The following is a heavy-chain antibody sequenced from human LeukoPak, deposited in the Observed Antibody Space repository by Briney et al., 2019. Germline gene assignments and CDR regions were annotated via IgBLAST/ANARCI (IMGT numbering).Heavy chain of an antibody. CDR3: ARGSVQLWLRDTYYYMDV. CDR2: INWNGRIT. J-gene: IGHJ6*03. CDR1: GSTFDDYA. D-gene: IGHD5-18*01. V-gene: IGHV3-20*04. Sequence: GGSLRLSCAASGSTFDDYAMNWVRQVPGRGLEWVSGINWNGRITEYADSVKDRFTISRQNTKNSLYLYMNNLGGEDTALYFCARGSVQLWLRDTYYYMDVWGKGTTVTVSS.